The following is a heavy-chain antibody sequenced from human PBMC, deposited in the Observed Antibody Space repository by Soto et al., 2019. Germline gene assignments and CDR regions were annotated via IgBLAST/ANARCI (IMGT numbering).Heavy chain of an antibody. Sequence: SETLSLTCAVDGGSFRCYYWSWIRQPPGKGLEWIGEINHSGSTNYNPSLKSRVTISVDTSKNQFSLKLSSVTAADTAVYYCASRPAAYYYYYMDVWGKGTTVTVSS. V-gene: IGHV4-34*01. D-gene: IGHD2-2*01. J-gene: IGHJ6*03. CDR1: GGSFRCYY. CDR2: INHSGST. CDR3: ASRPAAYYYYYMDV.